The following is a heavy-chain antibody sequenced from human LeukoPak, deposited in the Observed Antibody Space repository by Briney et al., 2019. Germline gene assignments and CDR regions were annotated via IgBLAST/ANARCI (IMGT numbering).Heavy chain of an antibody. CDR2: INPNSGGT. D-gene: IGHD3-22*01. CDR3: ARGGDYYYDSSGYLIDY. Sequence: ASVKVSCKASGYTFTGYYMHWVRQAPGQGLEWMGWINPNSGGTNYAQTFQGRVTMTRDPSISTAYMEMSRLRSDDTAVYYCARGGDYYYDSSGYLIDYWGQGTLVTVSS. V-gene: IGHV1-2*02. CDR1: GYTFTGYY. J-gene: IGHJ4*02.